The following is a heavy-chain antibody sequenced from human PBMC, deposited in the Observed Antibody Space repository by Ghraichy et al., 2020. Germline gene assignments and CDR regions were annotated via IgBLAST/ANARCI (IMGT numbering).Heavy chain of an antibody. Sequence: GGSLRLSCAASGFIFSDYWMHWVRLGPGKGLVWVARLKSDGSGAAYADSVRGRFTISRDNAKSMLYLQMSNLRDEDTGVYYCARSYRDYWGQGTLVTVSS. D-gene: IGHD3-16*02. J-gene: IGHJ4*02. V-gene: IGHV3-74*01. CDR2: LKSDGSGA. CDR1: GFIFSDYW. CDR3: ARSYRDY.